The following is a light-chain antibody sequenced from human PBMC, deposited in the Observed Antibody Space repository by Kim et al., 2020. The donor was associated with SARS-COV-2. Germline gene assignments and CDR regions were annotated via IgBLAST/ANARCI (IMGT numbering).Light chain of an antibody. J-gene: IGKJ4*01. V-gene: IGKV3-15*01. CDR3: QQYNNWPLLT. Sequence: ILMTQSPATLSVSPGDRVTLSCRASQSVRNNLAWYQQQPGQAPRLLIYGASTRATDIPARFSGSGSETEFTLTISSLQSEDLAVYYCQQYNNWPLLTFGGRTKVDI. CDR1: QSVRNN. CDR2: GAS.